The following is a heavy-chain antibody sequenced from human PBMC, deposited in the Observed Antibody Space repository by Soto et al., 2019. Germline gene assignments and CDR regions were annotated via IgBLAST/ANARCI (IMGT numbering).Heavy chain of an antibody. Sequence: GESLKISCRGTGYSFGSFWIGWLRQTPGKGLEWMGIVYPDTSKTKYSPSFLGQVTISVDRSLDTTYLQWTSLKASDSGVYYCAREGCGDFWSGFENWFDPWGQGTLVTVSS. CDR2: VYPDTSKT. J-gene: IGHJ5*02. V-gene: IGHV5-51*01. CDR1: GYSFGSFW. D-gene: IGHD3-3*01. CDR3: AREGCGDFWSGFENWFDP.